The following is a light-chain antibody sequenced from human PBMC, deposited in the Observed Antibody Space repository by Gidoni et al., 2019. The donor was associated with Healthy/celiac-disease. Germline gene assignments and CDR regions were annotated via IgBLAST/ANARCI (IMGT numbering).Light chain of an antibody. CDR1: QSVSSSY. CDR2: GAS. J-gene: IGKJ4*02. V-gene: IGKV3D-7*01. Sequence: PGERVTLSCRASQSVSSSYLTWYQQKPGQAPRLLIYGASTRATGIPARFSGSGSGTDFTLTISSLQPEDFAVYYCQQDYNLRGFGGGTKVEIK. CDR3: QQDYNLRG.